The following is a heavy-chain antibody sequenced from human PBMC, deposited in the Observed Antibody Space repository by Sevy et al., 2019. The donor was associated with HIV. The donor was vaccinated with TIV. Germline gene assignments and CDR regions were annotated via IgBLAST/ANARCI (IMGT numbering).Heavy chain of an antibody. CDR3: ARDLEWELPGSDY. CDR1: GFTFSSYS. V-gene: IGHV3-21*01. J-gene: IGHJ4*02. Sequence: GGSLRLSCAASGFTFSSYSMNWVRQAPGKGLEWVSSISSSSSYIYYADSVKGRFTISRDNPKNSLYLQMNSLRAEDTAVYYCARDLEWELPGSDYWGQGTLVTVSS. CDR2: ISSSSSYI. D-gene: IGHD1-26*01.